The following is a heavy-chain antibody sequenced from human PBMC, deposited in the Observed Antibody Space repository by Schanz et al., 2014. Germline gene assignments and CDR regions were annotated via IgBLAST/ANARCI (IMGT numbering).Heavy chain of an antibody. CDR1: GLIFSNSW. CDR3: ARGVRIDY. J-gene: IGHJ4*02. Sequence: EVQLVESGGGLVQPGGSLRLSCAASGLIFSNSWMSWVRQAPGKGREWVANIKHDGSEKYYVDSVKGRFTISRDNAKNSLYLQMNSLTAEDTAVYYCARGVRIDYWGQGTLVTVSS. V-gene: IGHV3-7*01. CDR2: IKHDGSEK. D-gene: IGHD3-3*01.